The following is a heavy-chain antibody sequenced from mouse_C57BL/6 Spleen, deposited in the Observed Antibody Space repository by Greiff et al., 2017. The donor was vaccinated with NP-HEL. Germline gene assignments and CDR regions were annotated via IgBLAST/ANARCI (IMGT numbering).Heavy chain of an antibody. CDR2: INPSSGYP. Sequence: QVQLQQSGAELARPGASVKMSCKASGYTFTSYTMHWVKQRPGQGLEWIGYINPSSGYPKYNQKFKDKATVTADKTSSTAYMQLSSLTSADSAVYYCARSGDDGYCWFAYWGQGTLVTVSA. V-gene: IGHV1-4*01. CDR1: GYTFTSYT. D-gene: IGHD2-3*01. CDR3: ARSGDDGYCWFAY. J-gene: IGHJ3*01.